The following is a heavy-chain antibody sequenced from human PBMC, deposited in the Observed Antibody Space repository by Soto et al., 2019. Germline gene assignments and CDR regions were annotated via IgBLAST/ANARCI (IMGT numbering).Heavy chain of an antibody. CDR2: INHSGST. CDR1: CGSFIGYY. D-gene: IGHD2-21*02. J-gene: IGHJ3*02. Sequence: PSETLSLTCAFYCGSFIGYYWNWIRQPPGKGLEWIGEINHSGSTNYNPSFKSRVTISVDTSKNQFSLKLSSVTAADTAVYYCARVLLVCGGDCYFSDAFDIWGQGTLVTV. V-gene: IGHV4-34*01. CDR3: ARVLLVCGGDCYFSDAFDI.